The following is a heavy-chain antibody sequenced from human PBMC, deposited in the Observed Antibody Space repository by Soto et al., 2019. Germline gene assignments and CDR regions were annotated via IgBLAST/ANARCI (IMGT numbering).Heavy chain of an antibody. CDR1: GGSISSGEYY. CDR3: AREDYSGSGSSPL. J-gene: IGHJ4*02. CDR2: IYYSGRT. Sequence: SETLSPPCPFSGGSISSGEYYWSWIRQPPGKGLEWIGYIYYSGRTYYNPSLKSRVTISVDTSKKQFSLKLSSVTAADTAVYYCAREDYSGSGSSPLWGQGTLVTVSS. V-gene: IGHV4-30-4*01. D-gene: IGHD3-10*01.